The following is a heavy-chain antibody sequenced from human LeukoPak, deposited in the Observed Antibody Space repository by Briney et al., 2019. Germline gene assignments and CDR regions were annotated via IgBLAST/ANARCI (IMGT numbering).Heavy chain of an antibody. CDR3: ARSLQLWNSNYFDY. J-gene: IGHJ4*02. CDR1: GYSISSGYY. D-gene: IGHD5-18*01. Sequence: PSETLSLTCAVSGYSISSGYYWGWIRQHPGKGLEWIGSVYHSGSTYYNPSLKSRVTISVDTSKNQFSLKLSSVTAADTAVYYCARSLQLWNSNYFDYWGQGTLVTVSS. V-gene: IGHV4-38-2*01. CDR2: VYHSGST.